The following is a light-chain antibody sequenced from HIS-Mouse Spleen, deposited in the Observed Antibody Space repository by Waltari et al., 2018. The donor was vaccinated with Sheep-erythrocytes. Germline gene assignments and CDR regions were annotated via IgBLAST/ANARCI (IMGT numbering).Light chain of an antibody. CDR3: QAWDSSTVV. Sequence: SYELTQSPSVSVSPGQTASITCSGDKLGDKYACWYHQKPGQSPVLVIYQDSKRPSGDPERFSGSNSGNTATLTISGTQAMDEADYYCQAWDSSTVVFGGGTKLTVL. CDR2: QDS. CDR1: KLGDKY. J-gene: IGLJ2*01. V-gene: IGLV3-1*01.